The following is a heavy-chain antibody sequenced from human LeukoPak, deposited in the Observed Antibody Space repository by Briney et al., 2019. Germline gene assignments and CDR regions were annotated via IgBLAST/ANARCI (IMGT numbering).Heavy chain of an antibody. J-gene: IGHJ4*02. CDR3: ARDRWDDISSWSGSFDY. CDR2: VSTNGNT. D-gene: IGHD6-13*01. Sequence: PSETLSLTCTVSGGSVSPYFWSWIRQPAGKGLEWIGRVSTNGNTDYNPSLKSRVTMSVDTSKSQFSLKVNSVTAADTAVYYCARDRWDDISSWSGSFDYWGQGTLVTVSS. CDR1: GGSVSPYF. V-gene: IGHV4-4*07.